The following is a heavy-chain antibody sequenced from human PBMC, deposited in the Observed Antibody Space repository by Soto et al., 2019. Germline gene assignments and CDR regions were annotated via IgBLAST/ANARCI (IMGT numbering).Heavy chain of an antibody. CDR3: ARDGDFWRWDY. CDR1: GYTFTSYY. V-gene: IGHV1-46*01. CDR2: INPSGGST. J-gene: IGHJ4*02. D-gene: IGHD3-3*01. Sequence: QVQVVQSGAEVKKPGATVKVSCKASGYTFTSYYVHWVRQAPGQGLEWMGIINPSGGSTTYAQKFQGRVIMTRDTSTSTIYMELSSLRFEDTAVYYCARDGDFWRWDYWGQVTQVTVSS.